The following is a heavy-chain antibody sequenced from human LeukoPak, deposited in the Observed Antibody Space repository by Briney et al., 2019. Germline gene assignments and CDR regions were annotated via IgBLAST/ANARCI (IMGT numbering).Heavy chain of an antibody. Sequence: WASVKVSCKASGYTFTSYDINWVRQAPGQGLEWMGWINPNSGGTNYAQKFQGRVTLTRDTSINTAYMELSRLRSDDTAVYYCARFGSKIQIRFLEWSLSLDIWGQGTMVTVSS. D-gene: IGHD3-3*01. CDR1: GYTFTSYD. J-gene: IGHJ3*02. V-gene: IGHV1-2*02. CDR3: ARFGSKIQIRFLEWSLSLDI. CDR2: INPNSGGT.